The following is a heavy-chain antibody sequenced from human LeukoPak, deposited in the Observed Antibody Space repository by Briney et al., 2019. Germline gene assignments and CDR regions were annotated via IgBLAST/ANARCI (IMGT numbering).Heavy chain of an antibody. Sequence: PSETLSLTCTVSGYSISSGYYWGWLRQPPGKGLEWIGSIYHSGSTYYNPSLKSRVTISVDTSKNQFSLKLSSVTAADTAVYYCARDYDGYKPRNVFDYWGQGTLVTVSS. J-gene: IGHJ4*02. CDR1: GYSISSGYY. CDR3: ARDYDGYKPRNVFDY. CDR2: IYHSGST. D-gene: IGHD5-24*01. V-gene: IGHV4-38-2*02.